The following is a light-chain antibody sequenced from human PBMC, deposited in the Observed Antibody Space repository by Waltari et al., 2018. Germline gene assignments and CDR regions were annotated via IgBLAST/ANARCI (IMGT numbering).Light chain of an antibody. CDR1: KNNVGNQG. CDR2: RSD. V-gene: IGLV10-54*01. J-gene: IGLJ3*02. CDR3: SAWDKDLVAVV. Sequence: QAGLIQPPSVSRALGQTATLTCAGNKNNVGNQGVAWLQQHQGHPPKLLSYRSDNRPSGISERFSASRSGKTASLTSTGLQADDEADYYCSAWDKDLVAVVFGGGTKLTVL.